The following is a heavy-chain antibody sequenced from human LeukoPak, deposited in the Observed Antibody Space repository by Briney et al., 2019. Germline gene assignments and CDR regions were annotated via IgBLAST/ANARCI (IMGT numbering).Heavy chain of an antibody. CDR2: SGSGGRT. D-gene: IGHD2-21*01. V-gene: IGHV3-23*01. Sequence: SGSGGRTYYADSVKGRFTISRDNSKNTLYLQMNSLRAEDTAVYYCAKQKDIVVVIATFDYWGQGTLVTVSS. J-gene: IGHJ4*02. CDR3: AKQKDIVVVIATFDY.